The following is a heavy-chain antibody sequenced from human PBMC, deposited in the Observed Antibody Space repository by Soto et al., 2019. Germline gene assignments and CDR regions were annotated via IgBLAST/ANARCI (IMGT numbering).Heavy chain of an antibody. D-gene: IGHD3-10*01. J-gene: IGHJ6*03. CDR1: GGTFSSYA. Sequence: SVKVSCKASGGTFSSYAISWVRQAPGQGLEWMGGIIPIFGTANYAQKFQGRVTITADESTSTAYMELSSLRSEDTAVYYCARGVRGVTYYYYYYMDVWGKGTTVTVSS. CDR3: ARGVRGVTYYYYYYMDV. V-gene: IGHV1-69*13. CDR2: IIPIFGTA.